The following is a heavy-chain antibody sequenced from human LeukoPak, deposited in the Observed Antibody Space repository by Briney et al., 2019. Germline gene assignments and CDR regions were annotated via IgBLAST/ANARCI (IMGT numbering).Heavy chain of an antibody. D-gene: IGHD3-3*01. CDR2: IIPIFGTA. CDR3: ARGEGYYDFWSVTPL. V-gene: IGHV1-69*01. J-gene: IGHJ4*02. CDR1: GGTFSSYA. Sequence: GSSVKASCKASGGTFSSYAISWVRQAPGQGLEWMGGIIPIFGTADYAQKFQGRVTITADESTSTAYMELSSLRSEDTAVYYCARGEGYYDFWSVTPLWGQGTLVTVSS.